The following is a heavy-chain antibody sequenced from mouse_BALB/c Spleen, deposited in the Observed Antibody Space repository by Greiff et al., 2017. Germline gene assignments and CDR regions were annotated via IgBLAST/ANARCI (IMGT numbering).Heavy chain of an antibody. Sequence: VQLQESGAELVRPGASVTLSCKASGYTFTDYEMHWVKQTPVHGLEWIGAIDPETGGTAYNQKFKGKATLTADKSSSTAYMELRSLTSEDSAVYYCTRKRVPEAYFDYWGQGTTLTVSS. CDR2: IDPETGGT. CDR1: GYTFTDYE. D-gene: IGHD2-14*01. V-gene: IGHV1-15*01. J-gene: IGHJ2*01. CDR3: TRKRVPEAYFDY.